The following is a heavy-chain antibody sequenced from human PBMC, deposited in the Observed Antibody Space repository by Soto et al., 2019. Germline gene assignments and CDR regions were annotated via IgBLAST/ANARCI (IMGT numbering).Heavy chain of an antibody. V-gene: IGHV3-21*01. Sequence: GGSLRLSCVGSGFTFSTYSINWVRQAPGKGLEWVSSISSRSDIYYADSVKGRFTISRDNAKNSVTLQMNSLRAEDTAVYYCAREYTAWPLAYGLDVWGQGTTVTVSS. CDR1: GFTFSTYS. CDR2: ISSRSDI. D-gene: IGHD2-2*02. J-gene: IGHJ6*02. CDR3: AREYTAWPLAYGLDV.